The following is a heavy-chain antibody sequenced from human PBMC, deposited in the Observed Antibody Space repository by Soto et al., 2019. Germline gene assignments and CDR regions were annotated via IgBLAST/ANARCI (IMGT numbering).Heavy chain of an antibody. Sequence: PSETLSLTCSVSGGSLNSGGFSWSWIRQPPGKGLEWIGFISPSGSPAYNPSLKSRVTISVDRSNNQISLELSSVTAADTAVYYCARGVLAWGPGTLVTVSS. CDR1: GGSLNSGGFS. J-gene: IGHJ5*02. D-gene: IGHD2-8*01. CDR2: ISPSGSP. CDR3: ARGVLA. V-gene: IGHV4-30-2*01.